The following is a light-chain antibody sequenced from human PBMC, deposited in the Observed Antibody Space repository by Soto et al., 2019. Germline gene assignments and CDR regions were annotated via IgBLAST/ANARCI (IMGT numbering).Light chain of an antibody. CDR1: QSVSSSY. CDR3: QQYGSSLYT. J-gene: IGKJ2*01. V-gene: IGKV3-20*01. CDR2: GAS. Sequence: EIVLTQSPGTLSLSPGERATLSCRASQSVSSSYLAWYQQKPGQAPRLLIYGASSRATGIPDRFSGSGSGTDFTLTISRLEPEDLAVYYCQQYGSSLYTFGQGPKLEIK.